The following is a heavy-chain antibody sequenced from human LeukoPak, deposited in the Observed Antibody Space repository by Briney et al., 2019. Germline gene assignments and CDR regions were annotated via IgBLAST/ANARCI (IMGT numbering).Heavy chain of an antibody. V-gene: IGHV4-38-2*02. CDR2: IYHSGST. Sequence: SETLSLTCTASGYSISSGYYWGWIRPPPRKGLEGIGSIYHSGSTYYNPSLKSRVTISVDTSKNQFSLKLSSVTAADTAVYYCARVGPVITIFGANNYFDYWGQGTLVIVSS. D-gene: IGHD3-3*01. CDR3: ARVGPVITIFGANNYFDY. CDR1: GYSISSGYY. J-gene: IGHJ4*02.